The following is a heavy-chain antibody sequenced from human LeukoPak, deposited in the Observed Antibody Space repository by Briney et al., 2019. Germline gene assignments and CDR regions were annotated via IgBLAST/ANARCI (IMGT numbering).Heavy chain of an antibody. CDR2: ISGSGGGT. CDR3: AGDVSGGYFDI. Sequence: GGSLRLSCVASGLTFSTYAMSWVRQAPGKGLEWVSVISGSGGGTYYADSVKGRFTISRDNSKNTLYLQMNSLRAEDTAVFYCAGDVSGGYFDIWGQGTMLTVSS. CDR1: GLTFSTYA. D-gene: IGHD5-12*01. V-gene: IGHV3-23*01. J-gene: IGHJ3*02.